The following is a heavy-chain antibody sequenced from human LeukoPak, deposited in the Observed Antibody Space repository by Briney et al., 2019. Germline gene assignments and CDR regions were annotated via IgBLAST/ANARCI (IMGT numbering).Heavy chain of an antibody. V-gene: IGHV3-66*01. D-gene: IGHD3-22*01. CDR1: GFTVSSNY. J-gene: IGHJ5*02. Sequence: PGGSLRLSCAASGFTVSSNYMSWVRQAPGKGLEWVSVIYSGGSTYYADSVKGRFTISRDNSKNTLYLQMNGLRAEDTAVYYCARTYYDSSGINWFDPWGQGTLVTVSS. CDR2: IYSGGST. CDR3: ARTYYDSSGINWFDP.